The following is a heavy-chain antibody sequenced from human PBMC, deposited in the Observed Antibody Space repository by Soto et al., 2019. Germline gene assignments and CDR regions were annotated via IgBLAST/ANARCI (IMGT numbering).Heavy chain of an antibody. CDR3: ARGSRGDFDY. Sequence: QVQLVQSGAEVKKPGASVKVSCKASGYTFTGYYIHWVRQDPGQGLEWMGWINPNTGVTNYAQKFQGWVTMTRDTSISTAYMVLTRLTSDDTAVYYCARGSRGDFDYWGQGTLVTVSS. CDR2: INPNTGVT. J-gene: IGHJ4*02. D-gene: IGHD3-10*01. CDR1: GYTFTGYY. V-gene: IGHV1-2*04.